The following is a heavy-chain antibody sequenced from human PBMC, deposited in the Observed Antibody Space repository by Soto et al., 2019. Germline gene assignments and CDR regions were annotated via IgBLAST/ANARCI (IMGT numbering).Heavy chain of an antibody. V-gene: IGHV1-69*13. CDR3: ARPMGGGTYIYGAFDI. CDR2: IIPMFGTT. CDR1: GGTFSSYA. J-gene: IGHJ3*02. D-gene: IGHD1-26*01. Sequence: ASVKVSCKASGGTFSSYAISWVQQAPGQGLEWMGGIIPMFGTTNYAQKFQGRVTITADESTSTAYMELSSLRSEDTAVYYCARPMGGGTYIYGAFDIWGQGTMVTVSS.